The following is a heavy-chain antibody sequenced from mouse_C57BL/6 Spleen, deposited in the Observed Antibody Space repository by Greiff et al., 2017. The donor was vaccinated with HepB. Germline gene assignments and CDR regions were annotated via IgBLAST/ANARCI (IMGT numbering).Heavy chain of an antibody. CDR2: INPSDSET. Sequence: QVHVKQPGAELVRPGSSVKLSCKASGYTFTSYWMHWVKQRPIQGLEWIGNINPSDSETHYNQKFKDKATLTVDKSSCTAYMQLSSLTSEDSAVYYCARSGYGSSYGYWGQGTTLTVSS. D-gene: IGHD1-1*01. CDR3: ARSGYGSSYGY. V-gene: IGHV1-52*01. CDR1: GYTFTSYW. J-gene: IGHJ2*01.